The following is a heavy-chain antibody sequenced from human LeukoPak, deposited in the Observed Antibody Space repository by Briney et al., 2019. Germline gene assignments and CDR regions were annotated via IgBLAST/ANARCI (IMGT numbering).Heavy chain of an antibody. J-gene: IGHJ4*02. D-gene: IGHD2-2*01. CDR1: GNYW. Sequence: GGSLRLSCAASGNYWMHWVRQAPGKGLVWVSHVNSDGSWTSHADSVKGRFTISKDNARNTVYLQMNNLRTEDTAVYYCVSFYETNWGRGTLVTVSS. V-gene: IGHV3-74*01. CDR2: VNSDGSWT. CDR3: VSFYETN.